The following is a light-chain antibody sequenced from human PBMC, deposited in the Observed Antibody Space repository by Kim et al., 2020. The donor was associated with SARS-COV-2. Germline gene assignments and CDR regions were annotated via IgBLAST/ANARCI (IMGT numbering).Light chain of an antibody. Sequence: SYELTQPPSVSVSPGQTVTITCSGDKLGEKYSCWYQQRSGQSPILLIYQDFKRPSGIPERFSGSNFGNTATLTISGTQTVDEADYYCQACDSGTVVFGGGTQLTVL. J-gene: IGLJ2*01. CDR1: KLGEKY. CDR3: QACDSGTVV. V-gene: IGLV3-1*01. CDR2: QDF.